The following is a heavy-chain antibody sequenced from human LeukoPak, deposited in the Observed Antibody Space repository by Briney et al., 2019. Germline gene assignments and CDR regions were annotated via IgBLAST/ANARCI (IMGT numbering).Heavy chain of an antibody. V-gene: IGHV5-51*01. CDR3: ARREYYDFWSGYTDPHDAFDI. J-gene: IGHJ3*02. Sequence: GESLKISCKGSGYSLTSYWIGWVRQMPGKGLEWMGIIYPGDSDTRYSPSFQGQVTISADKSISTAYLQWSSLKASDTAMYYCARREYYDFWSGYTDPHDAFDIWGQGTMVTVSS. D-gene: IGHD3-3*01. CDR2: IYPGDSDT. CDR1: GYSLTSYW.